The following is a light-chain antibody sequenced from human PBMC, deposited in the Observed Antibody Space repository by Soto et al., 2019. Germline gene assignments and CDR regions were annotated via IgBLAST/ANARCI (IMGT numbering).Light chain of an antibody. V-gene: IGKV3D-20*02. Sequence: EIVLTQSPGTLSLSPGERATLSCRASQTVTSSYLAWYQQKPGQAPRLLIYGASSRATGIPDRFSGSGSGTDFTLTISDLEPEDFAVYYCQQHSHWPPWTFGQGTRWIS. CDR2: GAS. J-gene: IGKJ1*01. CDR1: QTVTSSY. CDR3: QQHSHWPPWT.